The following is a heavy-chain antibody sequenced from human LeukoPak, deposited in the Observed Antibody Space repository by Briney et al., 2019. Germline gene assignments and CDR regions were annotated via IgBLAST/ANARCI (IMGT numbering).Heavy chain of an antibody. CDR1: GGTFSSYA. Sequence: SVKVSCKASGGTFSSYAISWVRQAPGQGLEWMGRIIPIFGTANYAQKFQGRVTITTDESTSTAYMELSSMRSEDTAVYYCASETYYYDSSGYDSAFDIWGQGTMVTVSS. CDR3: ASETYYYDSSGYDSAFDI. J-gene: IGHJ3*02. V-gene: IGHV1-69*05. D-gene: IGHD3-22*01. CDR2: IIPIFGTA.